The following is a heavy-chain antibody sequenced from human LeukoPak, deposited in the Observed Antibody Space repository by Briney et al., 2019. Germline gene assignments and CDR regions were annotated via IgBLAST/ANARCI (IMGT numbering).Heavy chain of an antibody. D-gene: IGHD3-3*01. CDR3: ARKERPWSGYYTGTY. CDR2: IYYSGST. J-gene: IGHJ4*02. V-gene: IGHV4-39*01. CDR1: GGSISSSSYY. Sequence: SETLSLTCTVSGGSISSSSYYWGWIRQPPGKGLEWIGSIYYSGSTYYNPSLKSRVTISVDMSKNQFSLKLSSVTAADTAVYYCARKERPWSGYYTGTYWGQGTLVTVSS.